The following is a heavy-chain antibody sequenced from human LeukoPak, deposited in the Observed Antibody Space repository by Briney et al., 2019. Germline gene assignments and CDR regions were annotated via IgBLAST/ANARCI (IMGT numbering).Heavy chain of an antibody. CDR2: INPNSGGT. CDR1: GYTFTGYY. V-gene: IGHV1-2*02. D-gene: IGHD3-10*01. Sequence: ASVKVSCKASGYTFTGYYMHWVRQAPGQGLEWMGWINPNSGGTNYAQKFQGRVTLTRDTSISTAYMELSRLRSDDTAVYYCATAGPHLNWFDPWGQGTLVTVSS. CDR3: ATAGPHLNWFDP. J-gene: IGHJ5*02.